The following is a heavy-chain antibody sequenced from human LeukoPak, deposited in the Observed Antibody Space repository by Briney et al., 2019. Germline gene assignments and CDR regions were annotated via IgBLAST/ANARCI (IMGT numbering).Heavy chain of an antibody. CDR2: INPNSGGT. CDR3: ARAGGAPYYYGSGSSMDV. J-gene: IGHJ6*02. Sequence: ASVKVSCKASGYTFTGYYMHWVRQAPGQGLEWMGWINPNSGGTNYAQKFQGRVNMTRDTSISTAYMELSRLRSDDTAVYYCARAGGAPYYYGSGSSMDVWGQGTTVTVSS. D-gene: IGHD3-10*01. CDR1: GYTFTGYY. V-gene: IGHV1-2*02.